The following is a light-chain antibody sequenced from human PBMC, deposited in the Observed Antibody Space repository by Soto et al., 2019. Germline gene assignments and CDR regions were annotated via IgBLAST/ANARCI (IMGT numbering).Light chain of an antibody. CDR3: SSYAGSNSYV. J-gene: IGLJ1*01. CDR1: SSDFGGYNY. CDR2: EVT. Sequence: HSVLTQPPSASGSPGQSVTISCTGTSSDFGGYNYVSWYQQHPGKATKLIIYEVTKRPSGVPDRFSGSKSGNTASLTVSGLQAEDEADYYCSSYAGSNSYVFGTGTKVTVL. V-gene: IGLV2-8*01.